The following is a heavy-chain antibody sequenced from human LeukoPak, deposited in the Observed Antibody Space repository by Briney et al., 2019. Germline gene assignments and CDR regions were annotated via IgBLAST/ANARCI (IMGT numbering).Heavy chain of an antibody. J-gene: IGHJ4*02. CDR1: GGSISSYY. D-gene: IGHD6-13*01. CDR2: IYYSGST. Sequence: SETLSLTCTVSGGSISSYYWSWIRQPPGKGLEWIGYIYYSGSTNYNPSLKSRVTISVDTSKNQFSLKLSSVTAADTAVYYCAGQGGSSWYGAFDYWGQGTLVTVSS. CDR3: AGQGGSSWYGAFDY. V-gene: IGHV4-59*01.